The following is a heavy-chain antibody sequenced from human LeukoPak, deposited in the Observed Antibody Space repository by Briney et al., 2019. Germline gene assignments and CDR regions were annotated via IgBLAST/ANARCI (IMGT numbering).Heavy chain of an antibody. J-gene: IGHJ4*02. D-gene: IGHD6-19*01. CDR3: ARDRIAVAGIFDY. V-gene: IGHV3-30*03. CDR2: ISYDGSNK. CDR1: GFTFSSYG. Sequence: GRSLRLSCAASGFTFSSYGMHWVRQAPGKGLEWVAFISYDGSNKYYADSVKGRFTISRDSSKNTLYLQMNSLRAEDTAVYYCARDRIAVAGIFDYWGQGTLVTVSS.